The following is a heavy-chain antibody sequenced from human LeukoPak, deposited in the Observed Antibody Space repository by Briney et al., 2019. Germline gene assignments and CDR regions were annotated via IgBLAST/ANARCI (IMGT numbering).Heavy chain of an antibody. CDR3: ATSPREYQLPGVDY. J-gene: IGHJ4*02. V-gene: IGHV1-18*01. CDR1: GYTFTSYG. CDR2: ISAYNGNT. D-gene: IGHD2-2*01. Sequence: GSVKVSCKASGYTFTSYGISWVRQAPGQGLEWMGWISAYNGNTNYAQKLQGRVTMTTDTSTSTAYMELRSLRSDDTAVYYCATSPREYQLPGVDYWGQGTLVTVSS.